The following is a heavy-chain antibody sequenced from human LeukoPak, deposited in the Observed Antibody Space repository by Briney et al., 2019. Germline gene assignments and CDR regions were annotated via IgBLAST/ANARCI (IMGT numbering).Heavy chain of an antibody. CDR2: ISGSGGST. V-gene: IGHV3-23*01. J-gene: IGHJ6*02. Sequence: PGGSLRLSCAASGFTFSSYAMSWVRQAPGKGLEWVSAISGSGGSTYYADSVKGRFTISRDNSKNTLYLQMNSLRAEDTAVYYCAKSLAAAGMGDYHYYYGMDVWGQGTTVTVSS. D-gene: IGHD6-13*01. CDR3: AKSLAAAGMGDYHYYYGMDV. CDR1: GFTFSSYA.